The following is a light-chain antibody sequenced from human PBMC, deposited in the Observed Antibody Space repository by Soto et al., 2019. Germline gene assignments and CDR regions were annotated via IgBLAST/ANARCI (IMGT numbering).Light chain of an antibody. Sequence: QSVLTQPASVSGSPGQSITISCTGTSSDVGGYNYVSWYQQHPGKAPKLMIYDVSNRPSGVSNRFSGSKSGNTASLTISGLQAEDEADYYCSSCTSNSSLYVCGTGTKVTVL. V-gene: IGLV2-14*01. J-gene: IGLJ1*01. CDR3: SSCTSNSSLYV. CDR2: DVS. CDR1: SSDVGGYNY.